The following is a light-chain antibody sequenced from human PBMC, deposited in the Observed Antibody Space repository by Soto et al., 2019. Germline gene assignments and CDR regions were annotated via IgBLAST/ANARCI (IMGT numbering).Light chain of an antibody. V-gene: IGKV3-20*01. CDR1: QSVYSSY. J-gene: IGKJ2*01. Sequence: EIVLTQSPGTLSLSPGERATLSCRASQSVYSSYVAWYQQKPGQAPRLLIYDASSRATGIPDRFSGSGSGTDFTLTISRLEPEDFAVYYCLQYDSSSYTFGQGTKLEIK. CDR3: LQYDSSSYT. CDR2: DAS.